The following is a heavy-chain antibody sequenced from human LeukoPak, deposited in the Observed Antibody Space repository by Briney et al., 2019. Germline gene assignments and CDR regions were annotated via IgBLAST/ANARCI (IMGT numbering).Heavy chain of an antibody. D-gene: IGHD3-3*01. Sequence: SETLSLTCAVYGGSFSGYYWSWIRQPPGKGLEWLGEINHSGSTNYNPSLKSRVTISVDTSKNQFSLKLSSVTAADTAVYYCARGKDFWSGSPPVYWGQGTLVTVPS. V-gene: IGHV4-34*01. CDR2: INHSGST. CDR1: GGSFSGYY. J-gene: IGHJ4*02. CDR3: ARGKDFWSGSPPVY.